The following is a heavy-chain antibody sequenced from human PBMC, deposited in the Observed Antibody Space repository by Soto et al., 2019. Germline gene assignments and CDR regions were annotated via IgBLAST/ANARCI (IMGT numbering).Heavy chain of an antibody. V-gene: IGHV1-69*06. D-gene: IGHD6-19*01. CDR2: IIPIFGTA. CDR1: GGTFSSYA. J-gene: IGHJ4*02. CDR3: AGSVSGWFLPPYYFDY. Sequence: QVQLVQSGAEVKKPGSSVKVSCKASGGTFSSYAISWVRQAPGQGFEWMGGIIPIFGTANYAQKFQGRVTITADKSTSRAYRELSSLRSEDTAVYYGAGSVSGWFLPPYYFDYWGQGTLVTVSS.